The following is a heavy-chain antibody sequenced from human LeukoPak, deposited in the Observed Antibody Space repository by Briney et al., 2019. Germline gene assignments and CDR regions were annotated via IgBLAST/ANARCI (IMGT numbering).Heavy chain of an antibody. CDR2: MSFDGSNK. CDR3: ARIIVPAASYYYYGMDV. Sequence: PGGSLRLSCAGSGFAFSSYAMHWVRQAPGKGLEWVAVMSFDGSNKSYADSEKGRFTISRDNSKNTLFLQMNSLRPEDTAVYYCARIIVPAASYYYYGMDVWGQGTTVTVSS. V-gene: IGHV3-30-3*01. J-gene: IGHJ6*02. D-gene: IGHD2-2*01. CDR1: GFAFSSYA.